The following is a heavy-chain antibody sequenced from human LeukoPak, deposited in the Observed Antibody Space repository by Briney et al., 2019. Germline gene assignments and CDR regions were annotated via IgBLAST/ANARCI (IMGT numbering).Heavy chain of an antibody. CDR1: GDSVSTYY. J-gene: IGHJ4*02. V-gene: IGHV4-4*07. Sequence: RSDTLSLTCTVSGDSVSTYYGSCIRQPAGGGGEGIWRIYSSVSNNYNPSLKSRVTMSVGTSKNQFSLKLSSVTAADTAVYYCARWGGSGTYHFDYWGQGTLVTVSS. CDR3: ARWGGSGTYHFDY. D-gene: IGHD3-10*01. CDR2: IYSSVSN.